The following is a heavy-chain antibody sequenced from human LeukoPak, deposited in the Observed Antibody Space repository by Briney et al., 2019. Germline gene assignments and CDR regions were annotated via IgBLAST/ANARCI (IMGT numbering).Heavy chain of an antibody. D-gene: IGHD7-27*01. CDR3: AKDGGLWVSAHWGDS. Sequence: GGSLRLSCAASGFTFSSYTMSWVRQAPGKELEWVSTITTSDGNTYYADSVKGRFTVSRDNSKNTLFLQMNSLRAEDTAVYYCAKDGGLWVSAHWGDSWGRGTLVTVSS. CDR2: ITTSDGNT. CDR1: GFTFSSYT. J-gene: IGHJ4*02. V-gene: IGHV3-23*01.